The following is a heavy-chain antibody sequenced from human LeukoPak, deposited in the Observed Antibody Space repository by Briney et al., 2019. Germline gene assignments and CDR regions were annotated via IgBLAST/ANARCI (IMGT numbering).Heavy chain of an antibody. V-gene: IGHV3-7*01. CDR1: GFTFSSYW. D-gene: IGHD6-13*01. CDR3: AKDLPPNDLAMYRSSWYWYGMDV. Sequence: SGGSLRLSCAASGFTFSSYWMSWVRQAPGKGLEWVANIKQDENEKYYVDSVKGRFTISRDNAKNSLYLQMNSLRAEDTAVYYCAKDLPPNDLAMYRSSWYWYGMDVWGQGTTVTVSS. CDR2: IKQDENEK. J-gene: IGHJ6*02.